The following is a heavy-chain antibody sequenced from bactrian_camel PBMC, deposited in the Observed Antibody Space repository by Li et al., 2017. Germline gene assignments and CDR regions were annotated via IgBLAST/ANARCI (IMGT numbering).Heavy chain of an antibody. CDR2: IRRSGGET. V-gene: IGHV3S55*01. D-gene: IGHD1*01. Sequence: HVQLVESGGGSVQAGGSLRLSCYVSGHSRGSNCVGWYRLPPGRAPAEREGIAAIRRSGGETWYAGSVKGRFTISKDKTRKMLYLQMNGLKVGDTSMYYCGAEQFGGCPTEKGFGYYGRGTQVTVSS. J-gene: IGHJ6*01. CDR1: GHSRGSNC.